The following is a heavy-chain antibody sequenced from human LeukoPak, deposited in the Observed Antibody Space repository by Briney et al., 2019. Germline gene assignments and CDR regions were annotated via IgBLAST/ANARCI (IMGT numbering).Heavy chain of an antibody. CDR2: ISSATRSI. CDR1: GFTFSSYS. V-gene: IGHV3-48*02. CDR3: ARGVGYCGGDCYRAFDI. Sequence: GGSLRLSCAASGFTFSSYSMNWVRQAPGKGLEWVSYISSATRSIYYADSLKGRFTTSRDNAKNSLYLQMNSLRDEDTAVYYCARGVGYCGGDCYRAFDIWGQGTVVTVSS. J-gene: IGHJ3*02. D-gene: IGHD2-21*02.